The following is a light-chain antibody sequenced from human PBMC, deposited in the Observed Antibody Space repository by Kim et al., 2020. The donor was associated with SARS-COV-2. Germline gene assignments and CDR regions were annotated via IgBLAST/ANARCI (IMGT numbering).Light chain of an antibody. V-gene: IGKV2-28*01. CDR3: MQALQTELT. CDR2: LGS. J-gene: IGKJ4*01. CDR1: QSLLHSNGYNY. Sequence: PASISCRSSQSLLHSNGYNYLDWYLQKPGQSPQLLIYLGSNRASGVPDRFSGSGSGTDFTLKISRVEAEDVGVYYCMQALQTELTFGGGTKVDIK.